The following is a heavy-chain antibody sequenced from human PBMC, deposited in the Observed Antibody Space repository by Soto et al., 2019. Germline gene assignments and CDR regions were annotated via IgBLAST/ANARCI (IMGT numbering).Heavy chain of an antibody. CDR1: GYTFSNYD. J-gene: IGHJ4*02. D-gene: IGHD3-10*01. Sequence: QVQLVQSGAELKKPGASVKVSCKASGYTFSNYDMNWVRQATGQGPEWIGWVNPNNGDTGYAQKFQGRVTLTTDISTTTSYMELTSLRPEDTAIYYCAKFSRKGSAIDFDYWGQGTLITVSS. V-gene: IGHV1-8*01. CDR2: VNPNNGDT. CDR3: AKFSRKGSAIDFDY.